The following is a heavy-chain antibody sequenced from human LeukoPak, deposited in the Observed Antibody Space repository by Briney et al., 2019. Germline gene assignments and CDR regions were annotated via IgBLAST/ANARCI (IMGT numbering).Heavy chain of an antibody. D-gene: IGHD6-6*01. CDR1: GFTFDNYV. Sequence: GGSLRLSCAASGFTFDNYVMAWFRQAPGKGLEWVAVIWYDGSNKYYADSVKGRFTISRDNSKNTLYLQMNSLRAEDTAVYYCAKDGKYRARPVDWFDPWGQGTLVTVSS. J-gene: IGHJ5*02. CDR2: IWYDGSNK. V-gene: IGHV3-33*06. CDR3: AKDGKYRARPVDWFDP.